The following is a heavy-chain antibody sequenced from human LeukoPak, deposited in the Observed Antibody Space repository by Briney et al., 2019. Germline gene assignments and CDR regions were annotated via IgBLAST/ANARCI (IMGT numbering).Heavy chain of an antibody. CDR3: ARVKPWDGYNPYYFDY. CDR1: GYTVTSYG. J-gene: IGHJ4*02. D-gene: IGHD5-24*01. Sequence: GASVTVSCKAPGYTVTSYGINWVRQATGQGLEWMGWMNPNSGNTGYAQKFQGRVTITSNTSISTAYMELSSLRSEDTAVYYRARVKPWDGYNPYYFDYWGEGTLGTVSS. V-gene: IGHV1-8*03. CDR2: MNPNSGNT.